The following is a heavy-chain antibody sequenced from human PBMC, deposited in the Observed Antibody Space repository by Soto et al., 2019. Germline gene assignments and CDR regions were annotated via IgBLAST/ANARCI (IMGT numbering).Heavy chain of an antibody. CDR1: GFGVIDYA. D-gene: IGHD2-8*01. CDR3: TKSRRSVLMVYGFGGMDV. CDR2: ISGSGDGT. J-gene: IGHJ6*02. V-gene: IGHV3-23*01. Sequence: GGSLRLSCAASGFGVIDYAMIWCGHAPGKGREWVSSISGSGDGTYYGDSVKGRFTLSRDTSQKTLYLQMNNLRGEDTAVYFCTKSRRSVLMVYGFGGMDVWGRGTTVTVSS.